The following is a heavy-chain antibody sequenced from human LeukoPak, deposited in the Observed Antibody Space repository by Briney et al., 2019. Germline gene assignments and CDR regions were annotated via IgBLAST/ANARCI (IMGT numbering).Heavy chain of an antibody. J-gene: IGHJ4*02. CDR2: ISAYNGNT. CDR3: ARTNYASGSYHIC. Sequence: ASVKVSCKASGYSFTTYGISWVRQAPGQGLEWMGWISAYNGNTNYAQNLQGRVTMTTDTSTSTAYMELGSLSSDDTAIYYCARTNYASGSYHICWGQGTLVTVSS. V-gene: IGHV1-18*01. D-gene: IGHD3-10*01. CDR1: GYSFTTYG.